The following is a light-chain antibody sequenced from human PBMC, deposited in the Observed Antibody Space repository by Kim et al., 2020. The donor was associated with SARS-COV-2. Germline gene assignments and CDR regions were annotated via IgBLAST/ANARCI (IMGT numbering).Light chain of an antibody. CDR1: SSNIGSNT. V-gene: IGLV1-44*01. Sequence: ELTQPPSASGTPGQRVTISCSGSSSNIGSNTVNWYQQLPGTAPKLLIYSNNQRPSGVPDRFSGSKSGTSASLAISGLQSEDEADYYCAAWDDSLNVVFGGGAQLTVL. CDR3: AAWDDSLNVV. CDR2: SNN. J-gene: IGLJ2*01.